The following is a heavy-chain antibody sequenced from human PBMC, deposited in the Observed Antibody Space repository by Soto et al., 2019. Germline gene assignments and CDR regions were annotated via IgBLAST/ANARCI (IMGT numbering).Heavy chain of an antibody. V-gene: IGHV1-46*01. CDR2: ANPSGGHT. Sequence: QVQLMQPGAEVKKPGASVKVSCKASGDTFTEYYIHWVRQAPGQGLEWMGTANPSGGHTTYAQHFLGRVTMTRDTSTSTLYMELTSLTSEDTAVYYCARGGHVVVVTAALDYWGQGTLVTVSS. D-gene: IGHD2-21*02. CDR3: ARGGHVVVVTAALDY. CDR1: GDTFTEYY. J-gene: IGHJ4*02.